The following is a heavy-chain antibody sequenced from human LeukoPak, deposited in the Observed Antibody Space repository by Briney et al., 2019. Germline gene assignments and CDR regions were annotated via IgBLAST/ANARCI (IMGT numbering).Heavy chain of an antibody. CDR3: AREGRQIGTPHAFDI. Sequence: SVKVSCKASRGTFSSYAISWVRQAPGQGLEWMGGIIPIFDTANYAQKFQGRVTITTDESTSTAYMELSSLRSEDTAVYYCAREGRQIGTPHAFDIWGQGTMVTVSS. J-gene: IGHJ3*02. D-gene: IGHD1-7*01. V-gene: IGHV1-69*05. CDR1: RGTFSSYA. CDR2: IIPIFDTA.